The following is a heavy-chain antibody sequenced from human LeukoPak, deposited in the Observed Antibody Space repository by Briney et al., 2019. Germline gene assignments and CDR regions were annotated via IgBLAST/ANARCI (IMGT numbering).Heavy chain of an antibody. J-gene: IGHJ4*02. D-gene: IGHD4-17*01. CDR1: GFTFSNYE. CDR3: AKRGSTVFFDN. V-gene: IGHV3-48*03. CDR2: ISRSGDTT. Sequence: GGSLRLSCAASGFTFSNYEMSWVRQSPGKGLEWVSYISRSGDTTSYADSVKGRFTISRDDAKNSVYLQMDSLRVEDTAVYYCAKRGSTVFFDNWGQGTLVTVSS.